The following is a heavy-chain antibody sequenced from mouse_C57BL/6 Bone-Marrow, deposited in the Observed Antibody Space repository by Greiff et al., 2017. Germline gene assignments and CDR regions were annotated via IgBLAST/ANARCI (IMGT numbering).Heavy chain of an antibody. J-gene: IGHJ4*01. Sequence: VKLQESGPELVKPGASVKISCKASGYAFSSSWMNWVKQRPGKGLEWIGRIYPGDGGTNYNGKFKGKATLTADKSSSTAYMQLSSLTSEDSAVYFCARNYDAMDYWGQGTSVTVSS. V-gene: IGHV1-82*01. CDR1: GYAFSSSW. CDR2: IYPGDGGT. CDR3: ARNYDAMDY. D-gene: IGHD2-4*01.